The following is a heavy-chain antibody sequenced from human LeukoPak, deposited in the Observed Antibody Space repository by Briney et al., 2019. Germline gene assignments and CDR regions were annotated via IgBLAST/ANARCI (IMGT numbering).Heavy chain of an antibody. J-gene: IGHJ4*02. D-gene: IGHD3-22*01. V-gene: IGHV1-8*02. Sequence: ASVKVSCKASGYTFTSYDINWVRQATGQGLEWMGRMNPNSGNTGYAQKFQGRVTMTADKSTTTAYMELTSLRSEDTAVYYCARAAPESFTYDSSAYSYFDSWGQGSLITVSS. CDR2: MNPNSGNT. CDR1: GYTFTSYD. CDR3: ARAAPESFTYDSSAYSYFDS.